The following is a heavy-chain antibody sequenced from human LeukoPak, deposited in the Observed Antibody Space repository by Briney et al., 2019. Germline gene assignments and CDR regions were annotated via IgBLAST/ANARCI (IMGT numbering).Heavy chain of an antibody. D-gene: IGHD4-23*01. CDR3: AREDGGNSVGDAFDI. V-gene: IGHV3-30*02. Sequence: GGSLRLSCAASGFTFSSYGMHWVRQAPGKGLEWVAFIRYDGSNKYYADSVKGRFTISRDNSKNTLYLQMNSLRAEDTAVYYCAREDGGNSVGDAFDIWGQGTMVTVSS. CDR1: GFTFSSYG. J-gene: IGHJ3*02. CDR2: IRYDGSNK.